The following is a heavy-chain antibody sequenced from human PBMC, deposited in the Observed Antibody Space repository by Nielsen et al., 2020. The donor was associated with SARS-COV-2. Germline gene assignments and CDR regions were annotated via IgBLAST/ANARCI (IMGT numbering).Heavy chain of an antibody. J-gene: IGHJ6*02. D-gene: IGHD1-26*01. CDR1: WFTLSGSS. V-gene: IGHV3-73*01. CDR3: TRGGGGSSLLYYYYGMDV. Sequence: GSLRLSFAASWFTLSGSSIHWVRQASGEGLEGVGRIRSKANSYATAYSAAVKGRFTIPRDDSKNTAYLKMNSLKTEDTAVYYCTRGGGGSSLLYYYYGMDVWGQGTTVTVSS. CDR2: IRSKANSYAT.